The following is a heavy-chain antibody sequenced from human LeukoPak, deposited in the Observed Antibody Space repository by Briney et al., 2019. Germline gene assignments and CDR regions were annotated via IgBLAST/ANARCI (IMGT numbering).Heavy chain of an antibody. D-gene: IGHD1-26*01. CDR3: ARVGPGSYSPFDY. J-gene: IGHJ4*02. Sequence: GGSLRLSCAASGFTFSSYSMNWVRQAPGKGLEWVSSISSSSSYIYYADSVKGRFTISRDNAKNSLYLQMNSLRAEDTAVYYCARVGPGSYSPFDYWGQGTLVTVSS. CDR2: ISSSSSYI. CDR1: GFTFSSYS. V-gene: IGHV3-21*01.